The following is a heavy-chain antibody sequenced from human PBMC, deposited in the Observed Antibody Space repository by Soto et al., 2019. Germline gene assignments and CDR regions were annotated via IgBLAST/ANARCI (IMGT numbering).Heavy chain of an antibody. CDR2: IYHSGST. J-gene: IGHJ5*02. V-gene: IGHV4-30-2*01. CDR3: ARAEGSSSWFDP. D-gene: IGHD6-6*01. Sequence: SETLSLTCAVSGGSISSGGYSWSWIRQPSGKGLEWIGYIYHSGSTYYNPSLKSRVTISVDRSKNQFSLKLSSVTAADTAVYYCARAEGSSSWFDPWGQGTLVTVSS. CDR1: GGSISSGGYS.